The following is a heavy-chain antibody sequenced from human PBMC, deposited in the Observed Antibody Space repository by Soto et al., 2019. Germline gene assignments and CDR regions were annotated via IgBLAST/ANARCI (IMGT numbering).Heavy chain of an antibody. V-gene: IGHV4-59*08. Sequence: QVQLQESGPGLVKPSGTLSLTCTVSGGSISSDYWNWIRQSPGKGLEWIGYIHSGSTTYSASLRSRVTISVDTSKNQFSLKLSSVTAEDTAVYFCARHDGARSTDYWGQGTLVTVSS. CDR3: ARHDGARSTDY. CDR2: IHSGST. D-gene: IGHD3-10*01. J-gene: IGHJ4*02. CDR1: GGSISSDY.